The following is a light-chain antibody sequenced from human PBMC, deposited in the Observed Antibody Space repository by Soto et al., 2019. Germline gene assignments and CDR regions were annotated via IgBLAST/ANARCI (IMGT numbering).Light chain of an antibody. CDR2: DVS. Sequence: QSVLTQPASVSGSPGQSITISCTGTSRDVGGYNYVSWHQQHPGKAPKFIITDVSNRPSGVSNRFSGSKSGNTASLTISGLQAEDEADYYCSSYITSSTFVVFGGGTKVTVL. CDR1: SRDVGGYNY. CDR3: SSYITSSTFVV. J-gene: IGLJ2*01. V-gene: IGLV2-14*01.